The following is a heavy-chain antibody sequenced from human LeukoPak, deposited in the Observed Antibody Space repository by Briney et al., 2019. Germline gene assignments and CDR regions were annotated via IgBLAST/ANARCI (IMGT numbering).Heavy chain of an antibody. Sequence: PSETLSLTCTVSGGSISSSSYYWGWIRQPPGKGLEWIGSIYYSGSTYYNPSLKSRVTIPVDTSKNQFSLKLSSVTAADTAVYYCVRDDGSRLLYDSSGYYYDWGQGTLVTVSS. D-gene: IGHD3-22*01. J-gene: IGHJ4*02. CDR1: GGSISSSSYY. V-gene: IGHV4-39*07. CDR3: VRDDGSRLLYDSSGYYYD. CDR2: IYYSGST.